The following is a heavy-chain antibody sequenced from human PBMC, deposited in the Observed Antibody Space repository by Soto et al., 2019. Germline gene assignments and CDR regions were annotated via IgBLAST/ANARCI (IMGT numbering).Heavy chain of an antibody. D-gene: IGHD2-2*02. CDR2: STSNGDST. J-gene: IGHJ4*02. Sequence: WGSLTLSCTAFGFYFNKYAMTWGRQAPGKGLQWVSSSTSNGDSTYYADSVKGRFTTSSDNSKNTLYLQMNSLRADDTAVFYCAKDSPSYTSSPFYFDSWGQGTLVTVSS. CDR1: GFYFNKYA. V-gene: IGHV3-23*01. CDR3: AKDSPSYTSSPFYFDS.